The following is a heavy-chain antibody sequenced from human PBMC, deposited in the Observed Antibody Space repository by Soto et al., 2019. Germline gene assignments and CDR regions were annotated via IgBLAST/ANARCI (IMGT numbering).Heavy chain of an antibody. J-gene: IGHJ6*02. CDR2: TYYRSKWYS. D-gene: IGHD3-10*01. V-gene: IGHV6-1*01. Sequence: SQTLSLTCVNSGDSVSINTVAWNWVRQSPSRGLEWLGRTYYRSKWYSHYAVSVRSRIMINSDTSKNQFSLQLKSVTPEDTAVYFCVRVGVAAGSGFYYYHAMDVWGQGTTVTVSS. CDR1: GDSVSINTVA. CDR3: VRVGVAAGSGFYYYHAMDV.